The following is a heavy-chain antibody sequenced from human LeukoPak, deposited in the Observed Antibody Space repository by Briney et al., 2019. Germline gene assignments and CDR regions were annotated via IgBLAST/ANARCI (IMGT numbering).Heavy chain of an antibody. V-gene: IGHV4-39*07. CDR3: AREPYCTNGVCSAY. D-gene: IGHD2-8*01. CDR1: GGSISSSSYY. CDR2: IYYSGST. J-gene: IGHJ4*02. Sequence: SETLSLTCTVSGGSISSSSYYWGWIRQPPGKGLEWIGSIYYSGSTYYNPSLKSRVTISVDTSKNQFSLKLSSVTAADTAVYYCAREPYCTNGVCSAYWGQGTLVTVSS.